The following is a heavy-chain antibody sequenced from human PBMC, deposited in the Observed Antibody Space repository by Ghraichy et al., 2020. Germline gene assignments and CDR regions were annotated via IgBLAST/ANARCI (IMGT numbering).Heavy chain of an antibody. D-gene: IGHD2-21*02. CDR3: ARMRHIVVVTAIQWFDP. J-gene: IGHJ5*02. CDR2: INHSGST. CDR1: GGSFSGYY. V-gene: IGHV4-34*01. Sequence: SETLSLTCAVYGGSFSGYYWSWIRQPPGKGLEWIGEINHSGSTNYNPSLKSRVTISVDTSKNQFSLKLSSVTAADTAVYYCARMRHIVVVTAIQWFDPWGQGTLVTVSS.